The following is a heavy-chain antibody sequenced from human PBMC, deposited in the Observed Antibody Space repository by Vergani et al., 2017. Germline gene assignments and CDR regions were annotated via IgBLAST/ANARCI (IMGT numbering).Heavy chain of an antibody. V-gene: IGHV5-51*01. J-gene: IGHJ3*02. CDR3: ARHERGLQFMITDDAFDI. Sequence: VQLVQSGAEVKKPGESLKISCKGSGYSFTSYWIGWVRQMPGKGLEWMGIIYPGDSDTRYSPSFQGQVTISADKSISTAYLQWSSLKASDTAMYYCARHERGLQFMITDDAFDIWGQGTMVTVSS. CDR2: IYPGDSDT. D-gene: IGHD3-16*01. CDR1: GYSFTSYW.